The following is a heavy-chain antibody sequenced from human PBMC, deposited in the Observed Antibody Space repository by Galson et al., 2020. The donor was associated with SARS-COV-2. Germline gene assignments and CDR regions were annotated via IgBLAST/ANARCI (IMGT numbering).Heavy chain of an antibody. CDR1: GGSFSDYY. CDR2: INHSGRI. CDR3: ARSASMRGENVDD. J-gene: IGHJ4*02. V-gene: IGHV4-34*01. Sequence: SETLSLTCAVYGGSFSDYYWSWIRQPPGKGLEWIGEINHSGRINNNPSLKSRVTISLDTSKKQISLKLRSVTAADTAVYYCARSASMRGENVDDWGQGTLVTVSS.